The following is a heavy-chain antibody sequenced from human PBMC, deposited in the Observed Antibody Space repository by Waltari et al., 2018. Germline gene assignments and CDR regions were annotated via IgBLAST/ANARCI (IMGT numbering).Heavy chain of an antibody. CDR1: GGSFSGYY. Sequence: QVQLQQWSAGLLKPSETLSRTCAVSGGSFSGYYWSRISQPPGKGREWIGEINHSGSTNYNPSLKSRVTISVDTSKNQFSLKLSSVTAADTAVYYCARVKIGSITVWGSYRNAFDIWGQGTMVTVSS. CDR2: INHSGST. D-gene: IGHD3-16*02. CDR3: ARVKIGSITVWGSYRNAFDI. V-gene: IGHV4-34*01. J-gene: IGHJ3*02.